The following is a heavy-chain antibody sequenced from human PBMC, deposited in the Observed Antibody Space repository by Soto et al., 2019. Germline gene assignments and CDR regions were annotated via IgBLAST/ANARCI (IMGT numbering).Heavy chain of an antibody. J-gene: IGHJ4*02. V-gene: IGHV3-15*01. CDR3: TTEDPHYYGSGSYYGFY. D-gene: IGHD3-10*01. Sequence: GGSLRLSCAASGFTFSNAWMSWVRQAPGKGLEWVGRIKSKTDGGTTDYAAPVKGRFTISRDDSKNTLYLQMNSLKTEDTAVYYCTTEDPHYYGSGSYYGFYWGQGTLVTVSS. CDR1: GFTFSNAW. CDR2: IKSKTDGGTT.